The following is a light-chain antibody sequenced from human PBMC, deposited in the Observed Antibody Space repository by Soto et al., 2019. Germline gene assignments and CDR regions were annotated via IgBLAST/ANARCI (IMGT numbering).Light chain of an antibody. Sequence: EIVMTQSPATLSVSPGERATLSCRASRSVTSNLAWYQQKPGQAPRLPIYDASNRAAGVPARFSGSGATPDFTLTISSLEPEDFAIYYCQQRQYWPPITFGQGTRLEIK. J-gene: IGKJ5*01. CDR3: QQRQYWPPIT. CDR1: RSVTSN. CDR2: DAS. V-gene: IGKV3-11*01.